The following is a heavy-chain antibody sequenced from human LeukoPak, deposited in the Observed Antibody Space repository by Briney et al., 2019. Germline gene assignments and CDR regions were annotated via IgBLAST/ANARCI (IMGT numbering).Heavy chain of an antibody. Sequence: GGSLRLSCAASGFTFSSYAMSWVRQAPGKGLEWVSAISGSGGSTYYADSVKGRFTISRDNSKNTLYLQMNSLRAEDTAVYYCAKSNYYDSSGHSRKFDYWGQGTLVSVSS. CDR1: GFTFSSYA. V-gene: IGHV3-23*01. J-gene: IGHJ4*02. D-gene: IGHD3-22*01. CDR3: AKSNYYDSSGHSRKFDY. CDR2: ISGSGGST.